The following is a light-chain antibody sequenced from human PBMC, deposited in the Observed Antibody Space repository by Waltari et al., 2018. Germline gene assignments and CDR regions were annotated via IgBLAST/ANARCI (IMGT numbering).Light chain of an antibody. CDR1: SSDVGGYNY. Sequence: QSALTQPASVSGSPGQSIAFSCTGTSSDVGGYNYVSWYQQHPGKAPKLMIYDVTKRPSGISHRFSGSTSGYTASLTISGLQAEDEADYYCSSYASSGTYVFGTGTKVTVL. CDR2: DVT. CDR3: SSYASSGTYV. V-gene: IGLV2-14*01. J-gene: IGLJ1*01.